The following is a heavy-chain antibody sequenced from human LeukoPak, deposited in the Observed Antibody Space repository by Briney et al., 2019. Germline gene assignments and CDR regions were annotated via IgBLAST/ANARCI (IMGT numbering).Heavy chain of an antibody. V-gene: IGHV4-38-2*01. CDR3: ASPGKYDNSPIDY. CDR2: ISRSGTT. J-gene: IGHJ4*02. Sequence: PSETLSLTCAVSGYSISSGYYWGWIRQPPGKGLEWIGSISRSGTTSYNPSLQSRVTISVDTSKNQFSLKRSSVTATDAAVYYCASPGKYDNSPIDYWGPGTLVTVSS. D-gene: IGHD1-1*01. CDR1: GYSISSGYY.